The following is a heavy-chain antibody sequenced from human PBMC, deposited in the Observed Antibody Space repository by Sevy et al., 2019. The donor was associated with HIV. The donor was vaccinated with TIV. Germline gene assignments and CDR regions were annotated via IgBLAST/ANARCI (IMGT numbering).Heavy chain of an antibody. CDR1: GFTLISYA. Sequence: GGSLRLSCKASGFTLISYAMSWVRQAPGEGLEWVSTITGNGDSTYYADSVKGRFTISRDNSKNTLFLQMNSLTAEDKAVYYCARDEFVVGPFLGAFAIWGQGTMVTVSS. D-gene: IGHD2-15*01. V-gene: IGHV3-23*01. J-gene: IGHJ3*02. CDR3: ARDEFVVGPFLGAFAI. CDR2: ITGNGDST.